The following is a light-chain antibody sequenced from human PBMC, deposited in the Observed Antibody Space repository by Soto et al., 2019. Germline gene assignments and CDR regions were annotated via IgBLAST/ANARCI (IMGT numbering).Light chain of an antibody. CDR1: QSISSY. V-gene: IGKV1-39*01. Sequence: DIPMTQSPSSLSASVGDRVTITCRASQSISSYLNWYQQKPGKAPKPLIYAASILQSGVPSRFSGSGSRTDFTLTISSLRPDDFATYYCQLSYSTLIFTVGPGTKVDIK. CDR3: QLSYSTLIFT. J-gene: IGKJ3*01. CDR2: AAS.